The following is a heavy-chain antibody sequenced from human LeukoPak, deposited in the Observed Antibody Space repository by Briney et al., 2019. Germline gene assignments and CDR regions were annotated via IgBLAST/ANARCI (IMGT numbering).Heavy chain of an antibody. V-gene: IGHV3-23*01. Sequence: GGSLRLSCAASGFTFSSYAMSWVRQAPGKGLEWVSAISGSGGSTYYADSVKGRFTISRDNSKNTLYLQMNSLRAEDTAVYYCANPFAPRDAFDIWGQGTMVTVSS. J-gene: IGHJ3*02. CDR2: ISGSGGST. CDR1: GFTFSSYA. CDR3: ANPFAPRDAFDI.